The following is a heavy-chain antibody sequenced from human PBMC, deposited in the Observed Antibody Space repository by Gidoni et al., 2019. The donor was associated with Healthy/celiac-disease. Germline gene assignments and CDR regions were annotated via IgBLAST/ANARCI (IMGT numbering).Heavy chain of an antibody. CDR1: GGSFSGYY. D-gene: IGHD6-13*01. Sequence: QVQLQQWSAGSLKPSETLSLTCALYGGSFSGYYWRWIRQPPGKGLEWIGEINHSGSTNYNPSLKSRVTISVDTSKNQFSLKLSSVTAADTAVYYCASIAAARYYFDYWGQGTLVTVSS. J-gene: IGHJ4*02. CDR2: INHSGST. V-gene: IGHV4-34*01. CDR3: ASIAAARYYFDY.